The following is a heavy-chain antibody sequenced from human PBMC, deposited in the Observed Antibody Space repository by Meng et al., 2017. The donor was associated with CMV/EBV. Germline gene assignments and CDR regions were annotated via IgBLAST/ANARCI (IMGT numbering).Heavy chain of an antibody. D-gene: IGHD2-2*01. V-gene: IGHV3-21*01. Sequence: AASGCNFSSYSMNWVRQAPGKGLEWVSSISSSSSYIYYAHSVKGRFTISRDNAKNSLYLQMNSLRAEDTAVYYCATNPIVVVPAAISWGQGTLVTVSS. J-gene: IGHJ4*02. CDR3: ATNPIVVVPAAIS. CDR2: ISSSSSYI. CDR1: GCNFSSYS.